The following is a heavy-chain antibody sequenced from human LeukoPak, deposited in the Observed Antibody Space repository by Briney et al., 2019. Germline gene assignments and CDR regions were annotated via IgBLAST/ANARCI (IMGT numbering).Heavy chain of an antibody. D-gene: IGHD2-2*02. V-gene: IGHV4-38-2*02. CDR2: IYHSGST. CDR1: GYSISSGYY. J-gene: IGHJ5*02. CDR3: ARECSSTTCYTRSFDP. Sequence: SETLSLTCTVSGYSISSGYYWGWIRQPPGEGLEWIGNIYHSGSTYYNPSLKSRVTMSRDTSKNQFSLNLNSVTATDTAVYCCARECSSTTCYTRSFDPWGQGTLVTVSS.